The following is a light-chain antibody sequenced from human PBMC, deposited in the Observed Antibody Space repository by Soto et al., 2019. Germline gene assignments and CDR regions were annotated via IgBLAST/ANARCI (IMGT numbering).Light chain of an antibody. CDR1: QSISTSS. J-gene: IGKJ1*01. CDR3: QYYGNSPLT. Sequence: EIVLTQSPGTLSLSPGERATLNFSASQSISTSSLAWYRQKPGQAPRLLIYGAFNRATGIPDRFSGGGSGTDFTLSITRLEPEDFAVYYCQYYGNSPLTFGQGTKVDIK. V-gene: IGKV3-20*01. CDR2: GAF.